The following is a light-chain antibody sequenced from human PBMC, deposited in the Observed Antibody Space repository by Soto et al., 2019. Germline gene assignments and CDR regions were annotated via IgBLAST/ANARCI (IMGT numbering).Light chain of an antibody. CDR2: DAS. J-gene: IGKJ1*01. V-gene: IGKV1-5*01. Sequence: DIQMTQSPSTLSASVGDRVTITCRASQSISSWLAWYQQKPGKAPKLLIYDASSLESGVPSRFSGSGSGTEFTRTISSLQTDDFATYYCQLYNSYSWTFGQVTKVEIK. CDR3: QLYNSYSWT. CDR1: QSISSW.